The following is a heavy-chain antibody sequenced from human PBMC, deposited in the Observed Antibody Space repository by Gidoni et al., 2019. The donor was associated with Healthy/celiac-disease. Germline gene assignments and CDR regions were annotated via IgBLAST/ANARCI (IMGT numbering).Heavy chain of an antibody. D-gene: IGHD2-21*01. J-gene: IGHJ3*02. CDR2: INAGNGNA. CDR1: GYTFTSYA. Sequence: QVQLVQSGAEVKKPGASVKVSCKASGYTFTSYAMHWVRQAPGQRLEWMGWINAGNGNAKYSQKFQGRVTITRDTSASTAYMELSSLRSEDTAVYYCARVEVGPTFGAFDIWGQGTMVTVSS. V-gene: IGHV1-3*01. CDR3: ARVEVGPTFGAFDI.